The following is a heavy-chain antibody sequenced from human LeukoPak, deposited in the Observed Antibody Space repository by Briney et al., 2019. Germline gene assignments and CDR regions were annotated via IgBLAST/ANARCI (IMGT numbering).Heavy chain of an antibody. Sequence: SETLSLTCTVSGGSISGSSYYWGWIRQPPGKGLEWIGSIYYSGSTYYNPSLKSRVTISVDTSKNQFSLKLSSVTAADTAVYYCARHVGLERRPTPAFDYWGQGTLVTVSS. D-gene: IGHD1-1*01. CDR3: ARHVGLERRPTPAFDY. V-gene: IGHV4-39*01. CDR2: IYYSGST. J-gene: IGHJ4*02. CDR1: GGSISGSSYY.